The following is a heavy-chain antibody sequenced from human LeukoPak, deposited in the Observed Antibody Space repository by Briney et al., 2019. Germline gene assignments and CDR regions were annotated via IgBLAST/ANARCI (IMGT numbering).Heavy chain of an antibody. CDR3: AKEGHPMYSSGWYGVSN. J-gene: IGHJ4*02. CDR2: ISGSGGST. CDR1: GFTFSSYA. V-gene: IGHV3-23*01. D-gene: IGHD6-19*01. Sequence: PGGSLRLSCAASGFTFSSYAMSWVRQAPGKGLEWVSAISGSGGSTYYADSVKGRFTISRDNSKNTLYLQMNSLRAEDTAVYYCAKEGHPMYSSGWYGVSNWGQGTLVTVSS.